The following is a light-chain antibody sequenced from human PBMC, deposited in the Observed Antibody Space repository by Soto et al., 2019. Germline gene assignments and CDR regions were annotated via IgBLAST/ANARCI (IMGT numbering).Light chain of an antibody. V-gene: IGKV3-20*01. Sequence: EIVLTQSPGTLSSSPGERATLSCRASQSVSSNYLAWYQQKSGQSPRLLIYVSSTTATGIPDRFSGSGSGTDFTLTISRLEPEDFAVYYCQQYSSPPRTFGQGTKVEVK. CDR2: VSS. J-gene: IGKJ1*01. CDR3: QQYSSPPRT. CDR1: QSVSSNY.